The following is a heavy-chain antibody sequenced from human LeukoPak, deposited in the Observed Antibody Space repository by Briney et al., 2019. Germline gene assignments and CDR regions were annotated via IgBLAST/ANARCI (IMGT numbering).Heavy chain of an antibody. D-gene: IGHD6-13*01. CDR1: GYTFTGYY. CDR2: INPNSGGT. CDR3: ARDPLGSSSWYVDY. J-gene: IGHJ4*02. V-gene: IGHV1-2*02. Sequence: ASVKVSCKASGYTFTGYYMHWVRQAPGQGHEWMGWINPNSGGTNYAQKFQGRVTMTRDTSISTAYMELSRLRSDDTAVYYCARDPLGSSSWYVDYWGQGTLVTVSS.